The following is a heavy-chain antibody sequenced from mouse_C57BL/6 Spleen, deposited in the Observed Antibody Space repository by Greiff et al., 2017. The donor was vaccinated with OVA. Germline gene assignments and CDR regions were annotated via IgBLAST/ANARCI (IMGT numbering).Heavy chain of an antibody. J-gene: IGHJ1*03. V-gene: IGHV4-1*01. CDR2: INPDSSTI. Sequence: APGGVDFSRYWMSWVRRAPGKGLEWIGEINPDSSTINYAPSLKDKFIISRDNAKNTLYLQMSKVRSEDTALYYCARRDYYGPYWYFDVWGTGTTVTVSS. CDR1: GVDFSRYW. D-gene: IGHD1-1*01. CDR3: ARRDYYGPYWYFDV.